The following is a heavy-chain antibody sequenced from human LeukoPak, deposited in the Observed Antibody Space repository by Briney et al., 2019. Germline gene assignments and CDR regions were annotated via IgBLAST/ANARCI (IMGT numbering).Heavy chain of an antibody. J-gene: IGHJ4*02. CDR1: GFTVSSNY. Sequence: GGSLRLSCAPSGFTVSSNYMNWVRQAPGKGLEWVSVIYRGGGTYYADSVKGRFTISRDNSKNTLYLQMNSLRAEDTAIYYCARGGYSFGLFDYWGQGTLVTVSS. V-gene: IGHV3-53*01. CDR3: ARGGYSFGLFDY. D-gene: IGHD5-18*01. CDR2: IYRGGGT.